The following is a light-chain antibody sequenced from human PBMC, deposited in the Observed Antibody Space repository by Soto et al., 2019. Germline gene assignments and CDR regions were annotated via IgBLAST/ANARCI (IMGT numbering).Light chain of an antibody. V-gene: IGLV2-14*01. CDR2: EVS. J-gene: IGLJ1*01. CDR3: SSYTSSAALV. Sequence: QSVLTQPASVSGSPGQSITISCTGTNSDIGGYSYVSWYQQHPGKAPKLMISEVSNRPSGVSNRFSGSKSGNTASLTISGLQAEDEADYYCSSYTSSAALVFGSGTKLTVL. CDR1: NSDIGGYSY.